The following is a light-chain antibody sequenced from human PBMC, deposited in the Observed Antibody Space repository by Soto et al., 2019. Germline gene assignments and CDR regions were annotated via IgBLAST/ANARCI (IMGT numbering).Light chain of an antibody. CDR1: QSVSNSY. V-gene: IGKV3-20*01. J-gene: IGKJ1*01. CDR3: QQYGSSGT. CDR2: GAS. Sequence: EMVLTQSPGTLSLSPGERATLSCRASQSVSNSYLAWYQQKPGQAPSLLIYGASNRATGIPDRFSGSGSGKESKLTISRLEHEDFAVYYCQQYGSSGTFGQGTKVDI.